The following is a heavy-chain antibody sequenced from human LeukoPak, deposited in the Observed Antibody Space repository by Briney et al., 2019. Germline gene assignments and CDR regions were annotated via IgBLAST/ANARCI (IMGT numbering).Heavy chain of an antibody. J-gene: IGHJ4*02. CDR1: GFIFSRYG. D-gene: IGHD2-21*02. V-gene: IGHV3-23*01. CDR3: AKAKGYCGGDCYWFDY. Sequence: GGTLRLSCAASGFIFSRYGMSWVRQAPGKGLEWVSAISGSDGSTYYADSVKGRFTISRDNSKNTLYLQMNSLRAEDTAVYYCAKAKGYCGGDCYWFDYWGQGTLVTVSS. CDR2: ISGSDGST.